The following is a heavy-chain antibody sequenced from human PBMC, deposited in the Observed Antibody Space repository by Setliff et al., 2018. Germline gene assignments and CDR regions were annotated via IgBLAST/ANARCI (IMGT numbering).Heavy chain of an antibody. CDR2: SDHSGST. J-gene: IGHJ3*02. Sequence: PSETLSLTCSVYGESFSNNYWSWIRQPPGEGLEWIGESDHSGSTSYNPSLRSRVTMSVDTSKKQLSLRLSTVTAADTAVYYCRFWSGPSCTYDPFDIWGQGTPVTVSS. D-gene: IGHD3-3*01. V-gene: IGHV4-34*01. CDR3: RFWSGPSCTYDPFDI. CDR1: GESFSNNY.